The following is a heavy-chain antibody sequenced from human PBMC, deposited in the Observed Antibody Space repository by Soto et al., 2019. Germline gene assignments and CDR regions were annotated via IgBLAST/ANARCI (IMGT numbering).Heavy chain of an antibody. CDR3: AKDRYLDHDSRGYLFDN. V-gene: IGHV3-23*01. Sequence: PGGSPRICCAASGVTFYIYAMTWVRQAPGKGLEWVSAISRYGDITYYADSVEGRFSISRDNSKNTLYLQMNSLRAEDTAVYYCAKDRYLDHDSRGYLFDNWGQGTLVTVSS. CDR1: GVTFYIYA. J-gene: IGHJ4*02. CDR2: ISRYGDIT. D-gene: IGHD3-22*01.